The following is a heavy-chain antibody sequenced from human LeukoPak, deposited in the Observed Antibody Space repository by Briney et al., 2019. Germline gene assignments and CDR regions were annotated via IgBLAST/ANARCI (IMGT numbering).Heavy chain of an antibody. Sequence: GGSLRLSCAASGFTFSSCGFNWVRQAPGKGLEWVASMCGTAGCTFYPDSVKGRFTISRDNSKNVLYLRMNSLTAEDTAIYYCAKDRPNFHENSGHYYRRDGDSWGQGTLVTVSS. CDR2: MCGTAGCT. J-gene: IGHJ5*01. V-gene: IGHV3-23*01. CDR1: GFTFSSCG. CDR3: AKDRPNFHENSGHYYRRDGDS. D-gene: IGHD3-22*01.